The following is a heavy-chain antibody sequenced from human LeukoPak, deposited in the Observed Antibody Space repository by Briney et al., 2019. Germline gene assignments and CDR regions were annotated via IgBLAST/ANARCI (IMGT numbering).Heavy chain of an antibody. CDR3: ARMNYVSSGWGAPFDY. CDR1: GYTLSTYS. CDR2: ISGSGGRI. J-gene: IGHJ4*02. Sequence: GGSLRLSCAASGYTLSTYSMNWVRQTPGKGLKWVSYISGSGGRIDYADSVRGRFTISRDNAKNSLYLQMNSLRAEDTAVYYCARMNYVSSGWGAPFDYWGQGTLVTVSS. V-gene: IGHV3-48*04. D-gene: IGHD1-7*01.